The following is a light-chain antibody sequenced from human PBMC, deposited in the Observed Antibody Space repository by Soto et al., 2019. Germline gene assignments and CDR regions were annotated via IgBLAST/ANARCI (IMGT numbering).Light chain of an antibody. J-gene: IGLJ3*02. CDR1: SSDVGGYNY. CDR2: DVT. CDR3: SSYTIRSTWV. Sequence: QSVLTQPASVSGSPGQSITISCTGTSSDVGGYNYVSWYQQHPGKAPKLIIYDVTNRPSGVSNRFSGSKSGNTASLTISGLQAEDEADYYCSSYTIRSTWVFGGGTKLTVL. V-gene: IGLV2-14*01.